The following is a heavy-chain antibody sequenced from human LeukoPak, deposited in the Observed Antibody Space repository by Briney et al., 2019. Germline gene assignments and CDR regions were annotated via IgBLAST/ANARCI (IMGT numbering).Heavy chain of an antibody. Sequence: PGGSLRLSCAASGFTFSSYGMHWVRQAPGKGLEWVAFIRYDGSNRYYADSVKGRFTISRDNSKNTLYLQMNSLRAEDTAVYYCAKDRPFGSGFPDYWGQGTLVTVSS. CDR1: GFTFSSYG. V-gene: IGHV3-30*02. D-gene: IGHD3-10*01. CDR2: IRYDGSNR. J-gene: IGHJ4*02. CDR3: AKDRPFGSGFPDY.